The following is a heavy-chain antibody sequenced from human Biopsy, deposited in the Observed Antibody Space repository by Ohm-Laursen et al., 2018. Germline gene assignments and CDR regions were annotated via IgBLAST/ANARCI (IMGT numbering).Heavy chain of an antibody. CDR1: GFTLSDHN. V-gene: IGHV4-34*01. J-gene: IGHJ6*02. D-gene: IGHD6-13*01. CDR3: ARVPLPGIGAAYQGRFLYGMDV. Sequence: LRLSCAASGFTLSDHNMDWVRQPPGKGLEWIGDITQRGSTNYSPSLKIRVTISVDTAKKQFSLSLRSVTAADTAVYYCARVPLPGIGAAYQGRFLYGMDVWGQGTTVSVSS. CDR2: ITQRGST.